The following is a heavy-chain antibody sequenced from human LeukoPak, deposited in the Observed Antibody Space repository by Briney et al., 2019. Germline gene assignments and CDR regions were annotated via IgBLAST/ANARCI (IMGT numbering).Heavy chain of an antibody. V-gene: IGHV4-34*01. CDR1: GGSFSSYY. Sequence: SETLSLTCAVYGGSFSSYYWSWIRQPPGKGLEWIGEINHSGSTNYNPSLKSRVTTSVDTSKNQFSLKLSSVTAADTAVYYCARGSSPYGSGSYFFDYWGQGTLVTVSS. CDR3: ARGSSPYGSGSYFFDY. D-gene: IGHD3-10*01. J-gene: IGHJ4*02. CDR2: INHSGST.